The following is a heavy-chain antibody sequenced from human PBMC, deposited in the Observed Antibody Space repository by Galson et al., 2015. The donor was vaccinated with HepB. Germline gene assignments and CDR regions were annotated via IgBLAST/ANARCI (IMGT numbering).Heavy chain of an antibody. J-gene: IGHJ5*02. CDR2: IYYSGST. V-gene: IGHV4-39*07. CDR1: GGSISSSTNS. Sequence: ETLSLTCTVSGGSISSSTNSWGWIRQSPGKGLEWIGSIYYSGSTYYNPSLRSRVTISVDTSNNQFSLKLSSVAAADTAVYYCARAGDPYSSRWYRWFDPWGQGTLVTVSS. D-gene: IGHD6-13*01. CDR3: ARAGDPYSSRWYRWFDP.